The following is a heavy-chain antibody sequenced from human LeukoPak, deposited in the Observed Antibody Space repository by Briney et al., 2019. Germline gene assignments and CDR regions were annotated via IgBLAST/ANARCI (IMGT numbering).Heavy chain of an antibody. V-gene: IGHV4-59*01. D-gene: IGHD5-12*01. J-gene: IGHJ4*02. Sequence: SETLSLTRTVSGGSISSYYWSWIRQPPGKGLEWIGYIYYSGSTNYNPSLKSRVTISVDTSKNQFSLKLSSVTAADTAVYYCARAADIVATVNFDYWGQGTLVTVSS. CDR1: GGSISSYY. CDR2: IYYSGST. CDR3: ARAADIVATVNFDY.